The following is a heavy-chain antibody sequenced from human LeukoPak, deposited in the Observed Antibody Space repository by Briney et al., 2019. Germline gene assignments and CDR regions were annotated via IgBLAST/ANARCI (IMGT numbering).Heavy chain of an antibody. J-gene: IGHJ4*02. CDR1: GFPFSSYW. D-gene: IGHD1-14*01. CDR3: AKGKYGRNFDY. Sequence: GGSLRLSCVASGFPFSSYWMTWVRQAPGKGLEWVANIKQDGSKKSYVDSVKGRFTISRDNAKNSLYLQMNSLRAEDTALYYCAKGKYGRNFDYWGQGTLVTVSS. V-gene: IGHV3-7*03. CDR2: IKQDGSKK.